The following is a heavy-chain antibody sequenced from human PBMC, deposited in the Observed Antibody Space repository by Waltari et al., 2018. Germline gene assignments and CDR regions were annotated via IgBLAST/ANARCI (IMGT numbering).Heavy chain of an antibody. D-gene: IGHD2-2*01. CDR1: GYTFTSYY. CDR2: ITPSGGIT. J-gene: IGHJ6*02. CDR3: ARDKPSLTFVVVPAFSMDV. Sequence: QVQLVQSGAEVKKPGASVKVSCKASGYTFTSYYMHWVRQAPGQGLEWMGIITPSGGITRYAQKVQGRVTMTRDTSTSTVYMELSSLRSEDTAVYYCARDKPSLTFVVVPAFSMDVWGQGTTVTVSS. V-gene: IGHV1-46*01.